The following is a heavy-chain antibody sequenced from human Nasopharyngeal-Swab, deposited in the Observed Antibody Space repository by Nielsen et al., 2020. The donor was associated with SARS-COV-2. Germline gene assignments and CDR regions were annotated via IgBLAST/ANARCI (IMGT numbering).Heavy chain of an antibody. J-gene: IGHJ6*02. CDR3: ARDKGIDFWSGLGVSGMDV. D-gene: IGHD3-3*01. Sequence: LSLTCAASGFTFSSYWMGWVRQAPGKGLEWVANIKQDGSEKYYVDSVKGRFTISRDNAKNSLYLQMNSLRAEDAAVYYCARDKGIDFWSGLGVSGMDVWGQGTTVTVSS. CDR1: GFTFSSYW. V-gene: IGHV3-7*03. CDR2: IKQDGSEK.